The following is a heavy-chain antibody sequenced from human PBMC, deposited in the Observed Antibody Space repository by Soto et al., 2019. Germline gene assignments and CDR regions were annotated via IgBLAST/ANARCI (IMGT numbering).Heavy chain of an antibody. CDR1: GFTLSSYS. CDR2: ISYDGNKK. Sequence: LRLSCAASGFTLSSYSMHWVRQAPGKGLEWVALISYDGNKKFYEDSVKGRFNISRDTSRNMLYLQMNSLRAEDTAVYYCARSVAVAALDSWGHGTLVTVSS. D-gene: IGHD6-19*01. V-gene: IGHV3-30-3*01. CDR3: ARSVAVAALDS. J-gene: IGHJ5*01.